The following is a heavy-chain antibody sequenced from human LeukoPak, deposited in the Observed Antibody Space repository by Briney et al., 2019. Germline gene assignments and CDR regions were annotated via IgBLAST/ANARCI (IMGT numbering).Heavy chain of an antibody. J-gene: IGHJ6*03. CDR2: TRTDGSA. CDR3: RGWLSSYNMDV. V-gene: IGHV3-53*01. Sequence: GGSLRLSCAASGFTVSNNEMSWVRQAPGKGLEWVSVTRTDGSADYADSVKGRFTVSRDNSKNTLYLQMSSLRVEDTAVYYCRGWLSSYNMDVWGRGTTATVSS. CDR1: GFTVSNNE. D-gene: IGHD3-16*02.